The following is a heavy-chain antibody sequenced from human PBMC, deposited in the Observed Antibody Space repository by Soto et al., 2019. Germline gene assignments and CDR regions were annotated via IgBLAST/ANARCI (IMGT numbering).Heavy chain of an antibody. V-gene: IGHV4-61*01. CDR1: GGAVSSGTYY. J-gene: IGHJ5*02. CDR2: IYFTGST. CDR3: TRGPPRVQWFDP. Sequence: SEALSLTCTVSGGAVSSGTYYWSWIRQPPGKGLEWIGHIYFTGSTNYNPSLKSRVTMSLDTSRNQFSLKLSSVTAADTAVYYCTRGPPRVQWFDPWGLGTLVTVSS.